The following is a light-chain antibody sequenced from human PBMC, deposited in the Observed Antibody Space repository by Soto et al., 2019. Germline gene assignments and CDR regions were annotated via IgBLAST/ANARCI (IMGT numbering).Light chain of an antibody. CDR1: QSVNSN. Sequence: EIVMTQSASTLSGSAGERGTLSCRASQSVNSNLAWYQQKPGQAPRLLIYDASTRATGIPARFSGSGSGTEFTLTISSLQSEDFAVYYCQQYYNWLTFGGGTKVDIK. CDR3: QQYYNWLT. J-gene: IGKJ4*01. CDR2: DAS. V-gene: IGKV3-15*01.